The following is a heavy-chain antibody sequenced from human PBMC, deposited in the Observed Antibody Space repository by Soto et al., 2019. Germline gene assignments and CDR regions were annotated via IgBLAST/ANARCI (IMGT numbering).Heavy chain of an antibody. CDR3: VRDSARIVVVPRLDGDNWFDP. CDR2: ISGSSDNI. J-gene: IGHJ5*02. Sequence: GGSLRLSCAASGFTFSSYAMSWVRQAPGKGLEWVSFISGSSDNIKYADSVKGRFTISRDNAKNSLYLQMNSLRAEDTAVYHCVRDSARIVVVPRLDGDNWFDPWGQGTLVTVSS. D-gene: IGHD2-2*01. CDR1: GFTFSSYA. V-gene: IGHV3-48*01.